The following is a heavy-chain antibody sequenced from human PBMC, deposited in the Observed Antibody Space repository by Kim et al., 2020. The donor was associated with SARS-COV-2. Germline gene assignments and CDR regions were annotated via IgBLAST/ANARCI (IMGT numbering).Heavy chain of an antibody. J-gene: IGHJ6*02. V-gene: IGHV7-4-1*02. Sequence: ASVKVSCKASGYTFTNYAMNWVRQAPGQGLEWMGWINTNTGNPTYAQGFTGRFVFSLDTSVSTAYLQISSLKAEDTAVYYCAREGDQLLQHVKTYYYYYGMDVWGQGTTVTVSS. CDR3: AREGDQLLQHVKTYYYYYGMDV. D-gene: IGHD2-2*01. CDR2: INTNTGNP. CDR1: GYTFTNYA.